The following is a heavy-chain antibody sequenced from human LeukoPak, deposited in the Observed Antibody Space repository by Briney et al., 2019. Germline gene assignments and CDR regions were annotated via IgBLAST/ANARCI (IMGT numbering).Heavy chain of an antibody. V-gene: IGHV3-23*01. CDR2: ISSSGGST. J-gene: IGHJ3*02. Sequence: PGGSLRLSCAASGFTFSSYAMSWVRQAPGKGLEWVSAISSSGGSTYYADSVKGRFTISRDNSKNTLYLQMNSLRAEDTAVYYCASDGSGSYGTDDAFWNDAFDIWGQGTMVTVSS. D-gene: IGHD3-10*01. CDR3: ASDGSGSYGTDDAFWNDAFDI. CDR1: GFTFSSYA.